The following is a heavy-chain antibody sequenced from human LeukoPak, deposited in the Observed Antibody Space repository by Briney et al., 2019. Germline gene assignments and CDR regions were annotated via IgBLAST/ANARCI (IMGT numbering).Heavy chain of an antibody. CDR2: ISSSGSTI. CDR3: AAIDYGDPRDY. V-gene: IGHV3-48*03. CDR1: GFTFSSYE. Sequence: GGSLRLSCAASGFTFSSYEMNWVRQAPGKGLEWVSYISSSGSTINYADSVMGRFTVSRDNAENSLYLQMSSLRADDTAVYYCAAIDYGDPRDYWGQGTLVTVSS. J-gene: IGHJ4*02. D-gene: IGHD4-17*01.